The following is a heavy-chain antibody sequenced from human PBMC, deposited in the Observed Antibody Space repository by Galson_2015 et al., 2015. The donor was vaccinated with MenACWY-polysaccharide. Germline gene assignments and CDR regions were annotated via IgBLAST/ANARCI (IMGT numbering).Heavy chain of an antibody. Sequence: SLRLSCAASGFSFGNSGMHWFRQAPGKGLEWVAVIQYDGSNKVYADSVKGRFTISRDNSKNTVFLEMNTLGVEDTAVYYCAREGSRIVFHAFDIWGQGAMVTVSS. CDR3: AREGSRIVFHAFDI. CDR1: GFSFGNSG. CDR2: IQYDGSNK. V-gene: IGHV3-33*08. D-gene: IGHD2-2*01. J-gene: IGHJ3*02.